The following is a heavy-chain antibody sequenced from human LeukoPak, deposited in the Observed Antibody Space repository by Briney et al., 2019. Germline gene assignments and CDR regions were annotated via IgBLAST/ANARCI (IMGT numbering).Heavy chain of an antibody. Sequence: ASVKVSCKASGYTFTSYAMHWVRQAPGQRPEWMGWINAGNGNTKYLQKFQGRVTITRDTSASTAYMELSSLRSEDTAVYYCARDRGLYYDSSGYPDYWGQGTLVTVSS. CDR1: GYTFTSYA. J-gene: IGHJ4*02. CDR3: ARDRGLYYDSSGYPDY. CDR2: INAGNGNT. D-gene: IGHD3-22*01. V-gene: IGHV1-3*01.